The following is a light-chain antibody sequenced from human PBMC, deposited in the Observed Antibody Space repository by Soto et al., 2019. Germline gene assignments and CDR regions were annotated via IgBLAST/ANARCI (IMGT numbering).Light chain of an antibody. CDR2: GAS. CDR3: QQYNNWPPDRT. J-gene: IGKJ1*01. Sequence: EIVMTQSPATLSVSPGERATLSCMASQSVGSNLAWYQQNPGQAPRLLIYGASTRATGIPARFSGSGSGTEFTLTISSVQSEDFAIYFCQQYNNWPPDRTFGQGTKVEIK. V-gene: IGKV3-15*01. CDR1: QSVGSN.